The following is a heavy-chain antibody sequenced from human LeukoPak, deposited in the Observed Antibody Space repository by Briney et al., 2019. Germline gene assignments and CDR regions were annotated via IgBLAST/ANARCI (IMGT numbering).Heavy chain of an antibody. J-gene: IGHJ3*02. CDR1: GGSFSGYY. V-gene: IGHV4-34*01. Sequence: SETLSHTCAVYGGSFSGYYWSWIRQPPGKGLEWIGEINHSGSTNYNPSLKSRVTISVDTSKNQFSLKLSSVTAADTAVYYCARLRLYGDYESTYDAFDIWGQGTMVTVSS. CDR2: INHSGST. D-gene: IGHD4-17*01. CDR3: ARLRLYGDYESTYDAFDI.